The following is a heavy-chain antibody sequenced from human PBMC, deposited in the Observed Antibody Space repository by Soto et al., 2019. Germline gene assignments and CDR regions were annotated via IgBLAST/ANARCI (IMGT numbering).Heavy chain of an antibody. CDR2: IGTAGDT. Sequence: GGSLRLSCAASGFTFSSYDMHWVRQATGKGLEWVSAIGTAGDTYYPGSVKGRFTISRENAKNSLYLQMNSLRAGDTAVYYCARVIAAAGKVDYYGMDVWGQGT. D-gene: IGHD6-13*01. CDR3: ARVIAAAGKVDYYGMDV. CDR1: GFTFSSYD. V-gene: IGHV3-13*04. J-gene: IGHJ6*02.